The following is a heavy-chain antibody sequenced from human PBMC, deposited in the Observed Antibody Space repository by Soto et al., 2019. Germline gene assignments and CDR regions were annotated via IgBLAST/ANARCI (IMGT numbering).Heavy chain of an antibody. CDR2: ISSSSSTI. CDR1: GFTFSSYS. D-gene: IGHD3-10*01. CDR3: SSHYYGDFDY. J-gene: IGHJ4*02. Sequence: EVQLVESGGGLVQPGGSLRLSCAASGFTFSSYSMNWVRQAPGKGLEWVSYISSSSSTIYYADSVKSRFTISRDNAKKSLYLQVNSLRVEDTAVYYGSSHYYGDFDYWGQGTLVTVSS. V-gene: IGHV3-48*01.